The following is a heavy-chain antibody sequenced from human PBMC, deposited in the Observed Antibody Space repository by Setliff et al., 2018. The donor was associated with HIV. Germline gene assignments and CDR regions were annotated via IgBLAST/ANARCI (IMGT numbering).Heavy chain of an antibody. CDR3: ARASYYYDSSGWVDY. Sequence: PGESLRLSCAASGFTFSDYYMSWIRQAPGKGLEWVSYISSSSSYTNYADSVKGRFTISRDNAKNSLYLQMNSLRAEDTAVYYCARASYYYDSSGWVDYWGQGTLVTVS. J-gene: IGHJ4*02. CDR1: GFTFSDYY. D-gene: IGHD3-22*01. V-gene: IGHV3-11*03. CDR2: ISSSSSYT.